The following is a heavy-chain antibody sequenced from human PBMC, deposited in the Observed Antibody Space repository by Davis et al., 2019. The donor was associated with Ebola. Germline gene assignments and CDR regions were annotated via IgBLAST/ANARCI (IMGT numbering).Heavy chain of an antibody. D-gene: IGHD3-3*01. V-gene: IGHV4-34*01. CDR1: GWSFSGYY. J-gene: IGHJ5*02. CDR2: INHSGRT. CDR3: ARDLASTIFGVVMQPGAGWFDP. Sequence: GSLRLPCAVHGWSFSGYYWSRNRQPPGKGPEWIGEINHSGRTHFHPSLKSRVTISVDTSKNQFSLKLSSVTAADTAVYYCARDLASTIFGVVMQPGAGWFDPWGQGTLVTVSS.